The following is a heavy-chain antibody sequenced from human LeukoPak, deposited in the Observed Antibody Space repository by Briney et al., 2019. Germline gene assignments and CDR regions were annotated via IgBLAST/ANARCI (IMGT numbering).Heavy chain of an antibody. V-gene: IGHV4-61*02. CDR3: AREKVTMVRGVIPEDYYYYHMDV. CDR1: GGSISSGSYY. CDR2: IYTSGST. D-gene: IGHD3-10*01. J-gene: IGHJ6*03. Sequence: SETLSLTCTVSGGSISSGSYYWSWIRQPAGKGLEWIGRIYTSGSTNYNPSLKSRVTISVDTSKNQFSLKLSSVTAADTAVYYCAREKVTMVRGVIPEDYYYYHMDVWGKGTTVTISS.